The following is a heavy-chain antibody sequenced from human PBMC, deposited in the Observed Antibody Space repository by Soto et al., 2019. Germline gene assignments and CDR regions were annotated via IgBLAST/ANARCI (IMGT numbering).Heavy chain of an antibody. D-gene: IGHD3-9*01. CDR3: ATTDWSFDY. V-gene: IGHV5-51*03. CDR1: GYSFITYW. J-gene: IGHJ4*02. CDR2: IYPGDSQI. Sequence: EVQLVQSGAEVKKPGESLKISCKGSGYSFITYWIDWVRQMPGKGLEWVAMIYPGDSQIRYSPSFEGQVTISADKSIRTAYLQWSSLKASDTAMYYCATTDWSFDYWGQGTLVTVSS.